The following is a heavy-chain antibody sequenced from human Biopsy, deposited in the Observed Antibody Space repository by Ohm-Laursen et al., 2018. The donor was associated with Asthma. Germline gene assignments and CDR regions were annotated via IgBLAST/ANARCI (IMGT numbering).Heavy chain of an antibody. J-gene: IGHJ4*02. CDR1: GGSISSGGYY. CDR2: IYYSGST. V-gene: IGHV4-31*03. CDR3: ARGPPVDRED. Sequence: TLSLTCIVSGGSISSGGYYWSWIRQHPGKGLEWIGYIYYSGSTYYNPSLKSRVTISVDTSKNQSSLKLSSVTAADTAVYYCARGPPVDREDWGQGTLVTVSS. D-gene: IGHD5-24*01.